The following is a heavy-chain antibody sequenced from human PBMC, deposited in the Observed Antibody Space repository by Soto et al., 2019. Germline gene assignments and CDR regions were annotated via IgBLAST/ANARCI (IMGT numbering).Heavy chain of an antibody. Sequence: QVQLVESGGGVVQPGRSLRLSCAASGYTFSSYGMHWVRQAPGKGLEWVAVISYDGSNKYYADSVKGRFTISRDNSKNACTGQMKALRAEERAVYYCANPRGETVGAAQTGDVAFDIGGQGTMVTVPS. V-gene: IGHV3-30*18. CDR3: ANPRGETVGAAQTGDVAFDI. D-gene: IGHD1-26*01. J-gene: IGHJ3*02. CDR2: ISYDGSNK. CDR1: GYTFSSYG.